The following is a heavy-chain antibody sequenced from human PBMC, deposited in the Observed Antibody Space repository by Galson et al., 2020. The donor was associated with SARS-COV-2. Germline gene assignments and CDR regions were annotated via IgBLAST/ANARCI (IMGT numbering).Heavy chain of an antibody. CDR2: IYSGGST. CDR1: RFTVNSNY. CDR3: ARDYSESIV. Sequence: GESLKISCAASRFTVNSNYMTWVRPAPGKGLEWVSIIYSGGSTFYADSVKGRFTISRDNSKQTQYLQMNSLTAEDTAVYYCARDYSESIVWGQGTSVTVSS. D-gene: IGHD2-15*01. J-gene: IGHJ6*02. V-gene: IGHV3-53*01.